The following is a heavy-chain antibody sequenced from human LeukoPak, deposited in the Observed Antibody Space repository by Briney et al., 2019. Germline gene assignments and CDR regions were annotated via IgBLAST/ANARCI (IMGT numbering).Heavy chain of an antibody. D-gene: IGHD2-2*01. CDR3: ARVLNRGYCSSTSCYHPRYGMDV. CDR1: GGSISSSSYY. CDR2: IYYSGST. V-gene: IGHV4-39*01. J-gene: IGHJ6*02. Sequence: SETLSLTCTVSGGSISSSSYYWGWIRQPPGKGLEWIGSIYYSGSTYYNPSLKSRVTISVDTSKNQFSLKLSSVTAADTAVYYCARVLNRGYCSSTSCYHPRYGMDVWGQGTTVTVSS.